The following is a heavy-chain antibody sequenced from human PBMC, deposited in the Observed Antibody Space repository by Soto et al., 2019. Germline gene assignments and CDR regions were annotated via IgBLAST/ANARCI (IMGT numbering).Heavy chain of an antibody. J-gene: IGHJ4*02. CDR2: IYHSGST. CDR1: GGSISSSNW. V-gene: IGHV4-4*02. Sequence: QVQLQESGPGLVKPSGTLSLTCAVSGGSISSSNWWSWVRQPPGKGLEWIGEIYHSGSTNYNPSPHRRVTLSVDNPKNQCSLKLSSVTAADTAVYYCASLPATSDFDYWGQGTLVTVSS. D-gene: IGHD2-2*01. CDR3: ASLPATSDFDY.